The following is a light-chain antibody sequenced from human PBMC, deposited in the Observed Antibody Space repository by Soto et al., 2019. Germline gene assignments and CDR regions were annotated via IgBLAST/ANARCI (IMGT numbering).Light chain of an antibody. CDR2: DSS. J-gene: IGKJ5*01. CDR1: QDISNY. CDR3: QQFDNLPIT. Sequence: DLQMTQSPSSLSASVGDRVTLICQASQDISNYLNWYQQKPGKAPKLLIYDSSNLETGVPSRFSGSGSGTHFSFTISSLQPEDIATYYCQQFDNLPITFGQGTRLEIK. V-gene: IGKV1-33*01.